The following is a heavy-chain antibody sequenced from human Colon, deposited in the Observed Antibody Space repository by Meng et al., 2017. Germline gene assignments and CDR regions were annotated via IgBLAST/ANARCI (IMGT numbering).Heavy chain of an antibody. Sequence: DVKLVESGGALVQPGASLRLARAASGLIFSSYAITWVRQAPGKVLKWVSTISGRGYDPFYADSVKGQFTISRDNSKNTVYLQMNSLRADDTALYYCAKGGHFSFFNVWGRGTLVTVSS. CDR2: ISGRGYDP. V-gene: IGHV3-23*04. D-gene: IGHD3-16*02. CDR3: AKGGHFSFFNV. CDR1: GLIFSSYA. J-gene: IGHJ2*01.